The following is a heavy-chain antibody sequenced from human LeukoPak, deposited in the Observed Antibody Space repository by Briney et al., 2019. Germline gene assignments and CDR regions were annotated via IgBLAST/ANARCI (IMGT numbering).Heavy chain of an antibody. Sequence: GASVKVSFKTSGYTFTRHWMHWVRQAPGQGLEWMGIINPKDGATDFAQRFQGRVTMTTDTSTSTVYMELSSLRSEDTAVYYCARDHSNEMCGGGCFASWFDPWGQGTLVTVSS. CDR3: ARDHSNEMCGGGCFASWFDP. CDR2: INPKDGAT. D-gene: IGHD2-21*02. J-gene: IGHJ5*02. CDR1: GYTFTRHW. V-gene: IGHV1-46*01.